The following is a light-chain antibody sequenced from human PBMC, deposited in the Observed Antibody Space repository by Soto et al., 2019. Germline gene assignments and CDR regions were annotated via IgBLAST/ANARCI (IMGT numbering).Light chain of an antibody. CDR2: GAS. Sequence: DIVMTQSPDSLAMSLGERATINCKSSQSVLASSNNKNLLAWYQQKPGQPPKLLIYGASTRESGVPDRFRGSWSGTDFTHTISRLKAEDVAVYSFHQYYSSPLPFVGGTNVEIK. CDR3: HQYYSSPLP. V-gene: IGKV4-1*01. J-gene: IGKJ4*01. CDR1: QSVLASSNNKNL.